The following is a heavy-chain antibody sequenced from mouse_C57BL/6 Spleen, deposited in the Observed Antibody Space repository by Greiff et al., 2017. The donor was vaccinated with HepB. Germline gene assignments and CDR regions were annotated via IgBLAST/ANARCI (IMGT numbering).Heavy chain of an antibody. D-gene: IGHD1-1*01. CDR3: ARTRADYYGSSYGDWFAY. V-gene: IGHV1-59*01. Sequence: QVQLQQPGAELVRPGTSVKLSCKASGYTFTSYWMHWVKQRPGQGLEWIGVIDPSDSYTNYNQKFKGKATLTVDTSSSTAYMQLSSLTSEDSAVYYCARTRADYYGSSYGDWFAYWGQGTLVTVSA. CDR2: IDPSDSYT. J-gene: IGHJ3*01. CDR1: GYTFTSYW.